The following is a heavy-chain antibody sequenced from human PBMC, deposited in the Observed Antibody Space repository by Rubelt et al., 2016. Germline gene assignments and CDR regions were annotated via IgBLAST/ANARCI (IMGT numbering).Heavy chain of an antibody. Sequence: QVQLQESGPGLVKPSETLSLTCTVSGYSISSGYYWGWIRQPPGKGLEWIGSIYHSGSTYYNPSLKSRGTISVDTSKNQFSLKLSSVTAADRAVYYCASLSYCSGGSCYLSGAFDIWGQGTMVTVSS. CDR2: IYHSGST. CDR3: ASLSYCSGGSCYLSGAFDI. J-gene: IGHJ3*02. D-gene: IGHD2-15*01. V-gene: IGHV4-38-2*02. CDR1: GYSISSGYY.